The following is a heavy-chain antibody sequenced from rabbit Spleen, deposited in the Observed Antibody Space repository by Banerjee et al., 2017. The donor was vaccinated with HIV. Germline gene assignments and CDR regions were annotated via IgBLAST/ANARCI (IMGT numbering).Heavy chain of an antibody. D-gene: IGHD2-1*01. CDR1: GFSFSSSDY. J-gene: IGHJ4*01. CDR3: ARGSATMTMVITGFYFNL. V-gene: IGHV1S45*01. Sequence: QEQLVESGGGLVQPEGSLALTCKASGFSFSSSDYICWVRQAPGKGLEWISCIAGSSSGFTYSATWAKGRFTISKTSSTTVTLQMTSLTVADTATYFCARGSATMTMVITGFYFNLWGPGTLVTVS. CDR2: IAGSSSGFT.